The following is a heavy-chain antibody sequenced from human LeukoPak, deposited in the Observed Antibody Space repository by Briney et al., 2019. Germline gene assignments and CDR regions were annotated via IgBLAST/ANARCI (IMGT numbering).Heavy chain of an antibody. CDR1: GFTFSSYA. CDR3: AKDPHYDSSYGDY. J-gene: IGHJ4*02. Sequence: PGGSLRLSCAASGFTFSSYAMSWVRQAPGKGLEWVSAISGSGGGTYYADSVKGRFTISRDNSKNTLYLQMNSLRAEDTAVYYCAKDPHYDSSYGDYWGQGTLVTVSS. V-gene: IGHV3-23*01. D-gene: IGHD3-22*01. CDR2: ISGSGGGT.